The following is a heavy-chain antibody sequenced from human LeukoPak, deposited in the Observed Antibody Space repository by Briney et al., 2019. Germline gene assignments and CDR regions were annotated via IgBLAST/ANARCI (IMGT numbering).Heavy chain of an antibody. CDR1: GFTFSSYS. CDR3: ARDGWFGDNNWFDP. V-gene: IGHV3-48*01. CDR2: ISSASNTI. J-gene: IGHJ5*02. D-gene: IGHD3-10*01. Sequence: GGSLRLSCAASGFTFSSYSVNWVRQAPGKGLEWVSYISSASNTIYYADSVKGRFTISRDNAKNSLYLQMNSLRAEDTAMYYCARDGWFGDNNWFDPWGQGTLVTVSS.